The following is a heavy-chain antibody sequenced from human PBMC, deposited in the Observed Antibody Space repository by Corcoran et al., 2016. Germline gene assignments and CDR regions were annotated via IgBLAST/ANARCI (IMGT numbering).Heavy chain of an antibody. CDR1: GYSFTSYW. J-gene: IGHJ5*02. V-gene: IGHV5-51*01. CDR2: IYPGYSDT. CDR3: ARQSAAMVTLGLWFDP. D-gene: IGHD5-18*01. Sequence: EVKLVQSGAEVKKPGESLKISCKGSGYSFTSYWIGWVRKMPGKGLEWMGIIYPGYSDTRYSPSFQGQVTISADKSISTAYLQWSSLKASDTAMYYCARQSAAMVTLGLWFDPWGQGTLVTVSS.